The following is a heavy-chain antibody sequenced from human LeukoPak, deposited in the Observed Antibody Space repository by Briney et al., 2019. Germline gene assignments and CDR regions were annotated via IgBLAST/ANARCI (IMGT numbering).Heavy chain of an antibody. Sequence: SQTLSLTCALSGDSVSSNSAAYNWIGQSPSRGLEWLGRTYYRSKWYNDYAVSVKSRMTINPDTSKNQFSLQLNSVTPEDTAVCYCARDLQRTLDYWGQGTLVTVSS. CDR2: TYYRSKWYN. CDR3: ARDLQRTLDY. CDR1: GDSVSSNSAA. J-gene: IGHJ4*02. V-gene: IGHV6-1*01.